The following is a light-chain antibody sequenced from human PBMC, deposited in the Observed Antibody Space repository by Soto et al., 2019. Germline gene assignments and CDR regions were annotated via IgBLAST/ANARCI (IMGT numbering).Light chain of an antibody. CDR1: SSDVGGYNY. J-gene: IGLJ1*01. CDR3: SSYTSSSTLV. Sequence: QSVLTQPAYVSGAAGQSITISCTGTSSDVGGYNYVSWYQHHPGKAPKLMIYDVSNRPSGVSNRFSGSKSGNTASLTISGLQAEDEADYYCSSYTSSSTLVFGTGTKVTVL. CDR2: DVS. V-gene: IGLV2-14*03.